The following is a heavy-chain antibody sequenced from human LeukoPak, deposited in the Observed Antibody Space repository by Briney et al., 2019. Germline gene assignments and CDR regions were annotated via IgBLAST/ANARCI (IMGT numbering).Heavy chain of an antibody. CDR2: IWYDGSNK. D-gene: IGHD2-21*02. J-gene: IGHJ6*02. CDR3: ARDLHNCGGDCYYYYYYGMDV. Sequence: PGGSLRLSCAASGFTFSSYGMHWVRQAPGKGLEWVAVIWYDGSNKYYADSVKGRFTISRDNSKNTLYLQMNSLRAEDTAVYYCARDLHNCGGDCYYYYYYGMDVWGQGITVTVSS. V-gene: IGHV3-33*01. CDR1: GFTFSSYG.